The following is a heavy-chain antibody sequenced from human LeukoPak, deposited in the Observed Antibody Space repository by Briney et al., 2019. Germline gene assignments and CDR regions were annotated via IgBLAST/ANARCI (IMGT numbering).Heavy chain of an antibody. CDR1: GYTFTGYY. Sequence: ASVKVSCKASGYTFTGYYMHWVRQAPGQGLEWMGWISADNGDTNYAQKFQDRITLTTHTSTSTAYMDLGSLRSDDTAVYYCARDRGSLAVSDSRTSDFWGQGTLVTVSS. J-gene: IGHJ4*02. V-gene: IGHV1-18*04. D-gene: IGHD6-19*01. CDR2: ISADNGDT. CDR3: ARDRGSLAVSDSRTSDF.